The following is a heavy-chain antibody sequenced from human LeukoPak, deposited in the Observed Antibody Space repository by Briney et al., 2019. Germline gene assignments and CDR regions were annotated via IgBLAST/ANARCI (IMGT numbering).Heavy chain of an antibody. D-gene: IGHD6-19*01. CDR1: GFTFSTYN. CDR2: ISSSGSTT. CDR3: ARGLPFYSSGWYFDY. V-gene: IGHV3-48*02. J-gene: IGHJ4*02. Sequence: GGSLRLSCAASGFTFSTYNMNWVRQAPGKGLEWVSYISSSGSTTNYADSLKGRFTISRDNAKNSLWLQMNSLRDEDTAVYYCARGLPFYSSGWYFDYWGQGTLVTVSS.